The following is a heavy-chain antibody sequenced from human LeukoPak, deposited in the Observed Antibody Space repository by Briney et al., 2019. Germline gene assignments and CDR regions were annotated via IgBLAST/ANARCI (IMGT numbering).Heavy chain of an antibody. CDR3: AGSPLRFLEWLYGMDV. CDR1: GYTFTGYY. J-gene: IGHJ6*02. Sequence: ASVKVSCKASGYTFTGYYMHWVRQAPGQGLEWMGWINPNSGGTNYAQKFQGRVTMTRDTSISTAYMELSRLRSDDTAVYYCAGSPLRFLEWLYGMDVWGQGTTVTVSS. V-gene: IGHV1-2*02. CDR2: INPNSGGT. D-gene: IGHD3-3*01.